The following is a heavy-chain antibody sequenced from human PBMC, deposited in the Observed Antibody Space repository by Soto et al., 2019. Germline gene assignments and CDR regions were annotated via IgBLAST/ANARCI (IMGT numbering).Heavy chain of an antibody. D-gene: IGHD3-10*01. CDR3: ARTPRYYGSGSYYYYYYGMDV. Sequence: GESLKISCKGSGYSFTSYWIGWVRQMPGKGLEWMGIIYPGDSDTRYSPSFQGQVTISADKSISTAYLQWSSLKASDTAMYYCARTPRYYGSGSYYYYYYGMDVSGQATTVTVSS. J-gene: IGHJ6*02. CDR1: GYSFTSYW. V-gene: IGHV5-51*01. CDR2: IYPGDSDT.